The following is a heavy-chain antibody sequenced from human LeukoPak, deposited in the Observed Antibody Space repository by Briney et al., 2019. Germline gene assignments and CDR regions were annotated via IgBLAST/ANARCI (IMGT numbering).Heavy chain of an antibody. Sequence: GGSLRLSCAASGFTFSSYEMNWVRQAPGKGLEWVSYISSSGSTIYYADSVKGRFTISRDNAKNSLYLQMNSLRAEDTAVYYCASVVVVAASNWFDPWGQGTLVTVSS. V-gene: IGHV3-48*03. D-gene: IGHD2-15*01. CDR2: ISSSGSTI. CDR3: ASVVVVAASNWFDP. CDR1: GFTFSSYE. J-gene: IGHJ5*02.